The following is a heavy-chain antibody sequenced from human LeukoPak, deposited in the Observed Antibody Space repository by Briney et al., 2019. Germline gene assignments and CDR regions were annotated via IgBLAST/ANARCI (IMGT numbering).Heavy chain of an antibody. CDR3: ARASYYDSSGYSLFGY. V-gene: IGHV4-34*01. Sequence: PSETLSLTCAVYGGSFSGYYWSWIRQPPGKGLEWIGEISHSGSTNYNPSLKSRVTISVDTSKNQFSLKLSSVTAADTAVYYCARASYYDSSGYSLFGYWGQGTLVTVSS. CDR1: GGSFSGYY. D-gene: IGHD3-22*01. CDR2: ISHSGST. J-gene: IGHJ4*02.